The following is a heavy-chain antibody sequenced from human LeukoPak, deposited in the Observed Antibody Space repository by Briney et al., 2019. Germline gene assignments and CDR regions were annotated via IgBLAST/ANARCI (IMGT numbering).Heavy chain of an antibody. CDR2: ISYDGSNK. CDR1: GFTFSSYS. V-gene: IGHV3-30*18. J-gene: IGHJ4*02. Sequence: PGGSLRLSCAASGFTFSSYSMNWVRQAPGKGLEWVAVISYDGSNKYYADSVKGRFTISRDNSKNTLYLQMNSLRAEDTAVYYCAKSDGYSYGAFDYWGQGTLVTVSS. D-gene: IGHD5-18*01. CDR3: AKSDGYSYGAFDY.